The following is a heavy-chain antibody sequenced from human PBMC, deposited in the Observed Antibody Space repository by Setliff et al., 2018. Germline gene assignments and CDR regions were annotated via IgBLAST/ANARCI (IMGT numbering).Heavy chain of an antibody. V-gene: IGHV4-39*01. CDR2: IYYSGST. CDR1: GGSISSSSYY. Sequence: SETLSLTCTVSGGSISSSSYYWGWIRQPPGKGLEWIGSIYYSGSTYYHPSLKSRVTISVDTSKNPFSLNLSSVTAADTAVYYCARLGGSSTSGGFYYFYYYMDVWGKGTTVTVPS. J-gene: IGHJ6*03. CDR3: ARLGGSSTSGGFYYFYYYMDV. D-gene: IGHD2-2*01.